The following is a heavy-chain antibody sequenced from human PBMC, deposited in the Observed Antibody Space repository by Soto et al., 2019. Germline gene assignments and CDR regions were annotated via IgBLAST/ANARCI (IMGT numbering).Heavy chain of an antibody. CDR1: GFTFSSYW. CDR3: ARDNWNDVRGFDY. Sequence: GGSLRLSCAASGFTFSSYWMSWVRQAPGKGLEWVANIKQDGSEKHYVDSVKGRFTISRDNAKNSLYLQMNSLRAEDTAVYYCARDNWNDVRGFDYWGQGTLVTVSS. V-gene: IGHV3-7*01. J-gene: IGHJ4*02. D-gene: IGHD1-20*01. CDR2: IKQDGSEK.